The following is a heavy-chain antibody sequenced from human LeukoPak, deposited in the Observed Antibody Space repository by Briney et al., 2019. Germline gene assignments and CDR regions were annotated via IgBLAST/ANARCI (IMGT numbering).Heavy chain of an antibody. J-gene: IGHJ4*02. D-gene: IGHD1-7*01. CDR1: GFTFSSYW. V-gene: IGHV3-7*03. CDR2: IKQDGSEK. CDR3: VKGRYNWNYGGVFDY. Sequence: GGSLRLSCAASGFTFSSYWMSWVRQAPGKGLEWVANIKQDGSEKYYVDSVKGRFTISRDNSKNTLYLQMNSLRAEDTAVYYCVKGRYNWNYGGVFDYWGQGTLVIVSS.